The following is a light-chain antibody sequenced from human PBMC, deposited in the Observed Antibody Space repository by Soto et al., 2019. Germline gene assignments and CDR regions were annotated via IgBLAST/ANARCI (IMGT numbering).Light chain of an antibody. J-gene: IGKJ2*01. CDR3: QQSYSTPPYT. CDR1: QYINNY. V-gene: IGKV1-39*01. Sequence: DIQMTQSPSSLSTSVGDRVTITCRASQYINNYLNWYQQKPGKAPKLLLFASYNLQSWVPSRFSGSGSGTDFILTISNLQPEDFTTYYCQQSYSTPPYTFGQGTKLDMK. CDR2: ASY.